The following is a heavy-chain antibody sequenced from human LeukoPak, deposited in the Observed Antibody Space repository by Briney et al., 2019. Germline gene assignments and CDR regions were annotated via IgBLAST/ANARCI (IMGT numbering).Heavy chain of an antibody. D-gene: IGHD6-6*01. Sequence: PSETLSLTCAVYGGSFSGYYWSWIRQPPGKGLEWIGEINHSGSTNYNPSLKSRVTISVDTSKNQFSLKLSSVTAADTAVYYCARGRGDPYSSSSGYFDYWGQGTLVTVSS. V-gene: IGHV4-34*01. CDR1: GGSFSGYY. CDR3: ARGRGDPYSSSSGYFDY. CDR2: INHSGST. J-gene: IGHJ4*02.